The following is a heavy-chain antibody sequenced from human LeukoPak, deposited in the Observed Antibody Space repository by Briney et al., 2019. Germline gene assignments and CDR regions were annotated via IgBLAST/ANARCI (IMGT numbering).Heavy chain of an antibody. CDR2: ISYDGGNK. J-gene: IGHJ5*02. D-gene: IGHD3-10*01. V-gene: IGHV3-30*04. Sequence: GGSLRLSCAASGFTFSSYAMHWVRQAPGKGLEWVAIISYDGGNKYYADSVKGRFTISRDNSKNTLYLQMNSLRAEDTAVYYCARDGGYYYGSGKGGFDPWGQGTLVTVSS. CDR3: ARDGGYYYGSGKGGFDP. CDR1: GFTFSSYA.